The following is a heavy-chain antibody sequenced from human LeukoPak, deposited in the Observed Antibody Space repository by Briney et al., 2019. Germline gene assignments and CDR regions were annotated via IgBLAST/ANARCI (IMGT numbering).Heavy chain of an antibody. D-gene: IGHD5-12*01. CDR3: ARRRRVATWAPYYYYGMDV. CDR2: IYHSGST. CDR1: GGSISSGGYS. Sequence: SETLSLTCAVSGGSISSGGYSWSWIRQPPGKGLEWIGYIYHSGSTYYNPSLKSRVTISVDRSKNQFSLKLSSVTAADTAVYYCARRRRVATWAPYYYYGMDVWGQGTTVTVSS. V-gene: IGHV4-30-2*01. J-gene: IGHJ6*02.